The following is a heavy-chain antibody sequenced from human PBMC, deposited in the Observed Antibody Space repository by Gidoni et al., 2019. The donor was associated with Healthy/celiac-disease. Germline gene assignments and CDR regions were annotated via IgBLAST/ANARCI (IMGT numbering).Heavy chain of an antibody. CDR1: GFTVSSNY. D-gene: IGHD2-21*02. J-gene: IGHJ4*02. CDR2: IYSGGST. V-gene: IGHV3-53*01. Sequence: EVQLVESGGGLIQPGGSLRLSCAASGFTVSSNYMSWVRQAPGKGLEWVSVIYSGGSTYYADSVKGRFTISRDNSKNTLYLQMNSLRAEDTAVYYCARDNPHGGDCYKGCYFDYWGQGTLVTVSS. CDR3: ARDNPHGGDCYKGCYFDY.